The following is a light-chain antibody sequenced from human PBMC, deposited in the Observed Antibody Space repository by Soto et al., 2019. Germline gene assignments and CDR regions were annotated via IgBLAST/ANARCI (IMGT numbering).Light chain of an antibody. CDR2: DAS. CDR3: QQRSNWPPIT. CDR1: QSINSD. J-gene: IGKJ5*01. V-gene: IGKV3-11*01. Sequence: EIVLTQSPATLSLSPGERATLSCRASQSINSDLAWYQQRPGQAPRLLIYDASNRAPGIPARFGGSGSGADFTLSISSLEPEDFAVYYCQQRSNWPPITFGQGTRLEIK.